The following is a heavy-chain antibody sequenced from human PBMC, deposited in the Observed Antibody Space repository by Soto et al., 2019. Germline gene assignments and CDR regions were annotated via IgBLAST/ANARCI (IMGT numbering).Heavy chain of an antibody. V-gene: IGHV1-18*01. CDR2: ISAYNGNT. CDR1: GYTFTSYG. J-gene: IGHJ6*02. D-gene: IGHD3-10*01. Sequence: GASVKVSCKASGYTFTSYGISWVRQAPGQGLEWMGWISAYNGNTHYAQKLQDRATMTTDTSTSTAYMELSSLRSEDTAVYFCAREQVAGPPLYGGSGLDSFYGMDVWGQGTTVTVSS. CDR3: AREQVAGPPLYGGSGLDSFYGMDV.